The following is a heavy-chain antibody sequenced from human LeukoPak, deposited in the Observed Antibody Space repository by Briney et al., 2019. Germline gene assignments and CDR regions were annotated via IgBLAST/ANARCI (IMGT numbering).Heavy chain of an antibody. V-gene: IGHV6-1*01. CDR1: GDSVSSNTAA. CDR3: AREGYYDSSVIDNWFDP. Sequence: SQTLSLTCAISGDSVSSNTAAWNWIRQSPSRGLEWLGRTYYRSKWYNDYAVSVKSRITINPDTSKNQFSLQLNSVTPEDTAVYYCAREGYYDSSVIDNWFDPWGQGTLVTGSS. J-gene: IGHJ5*02. CDR2: TYYRSKWYN. D-gene: IGHD3-22*01.